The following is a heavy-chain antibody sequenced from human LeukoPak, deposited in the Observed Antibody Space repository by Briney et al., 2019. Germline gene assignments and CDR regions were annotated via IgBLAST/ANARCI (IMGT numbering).Heavy chain of an antibody. CDR3: AREVRFGELLIFDY. J-gene: IGHJ4*02. V-gene: IGHV4-59*12. Sequence: PSETLSLTCTVSGGSISNYYWSWIRQPPGKGLEWLGYIYYSGSTNYNPSLKSRVTVSVDTSKNQFSLKLSSVTAADTAVYYCAREVRFGELLIFDYWGQGTLVTVSS. CDR2: IYYSGST. CDR1: GGSISNYY. D-gene: IGHD3-10*01.